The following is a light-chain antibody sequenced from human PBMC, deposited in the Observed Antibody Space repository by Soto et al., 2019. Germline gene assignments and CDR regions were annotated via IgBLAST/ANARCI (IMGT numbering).Light chain of an antibody. CDR1: QGIGND. Sequence: IQMTQSPSSLSASVGDRVTITCGASQGIGNDLGWYQQKPGQAPKLLLNAASRLQSRVPSSFSGSGSGTDFTLTINRLQPEELATYDCLQHDSFPPTVGLGTRLEIK. CDR3: LQHDSFPPT. CDR2: AAS. J-gene: IGKJ5*01. V-gene: IGKV1-17*01.